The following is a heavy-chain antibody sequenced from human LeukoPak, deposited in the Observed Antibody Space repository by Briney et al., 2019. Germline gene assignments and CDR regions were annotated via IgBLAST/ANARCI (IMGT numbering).Heavy chain of an antibody. CDR3: ARGPEYSGSFDAFDI. V-gene: IGHV3-72*01. Sequence: GGSLRLSCAASGFTFSDHYMDWVRQAPGKGLEWDGRTRNKANSYSTEYAASVKGRFTISRDDSKNSLYLQMNSLKTEDTAVYYCARGPEYSGSFDAFDIWGQGTMVTVSS. CDR1: GFTFSDHY. J-gene: IGHJ3*02. CDR2: TRNKANSYST. D-gene: IGHD1-26*01.